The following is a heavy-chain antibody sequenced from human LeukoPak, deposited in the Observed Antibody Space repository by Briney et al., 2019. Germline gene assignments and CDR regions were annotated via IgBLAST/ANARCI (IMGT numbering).Heavy chain of an antibody. CDR3: ARDTNGDGWFDP. J-gene: IGHJ5*02. V-gene: IGHV3-21*01. CDR1: GFTFSSYS. Sequence: GGSLRLSCAASGFTFSSYSMNWVRQAPGKGLEWVSSISSSSSYIYYADSVKGRFTISRDNAKNSLYLQMNSLRAEDTSVYYCARDTNGDGWFDPWGQGTLVTVSS. CDR2: ISSSSSYI. D-gene: IGHD4-17*01.